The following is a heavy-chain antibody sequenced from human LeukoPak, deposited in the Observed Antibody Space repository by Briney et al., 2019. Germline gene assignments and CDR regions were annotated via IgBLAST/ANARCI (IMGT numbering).Heavy chain of an antibody. CDR1: GGSISSSSYY. Sequence: PSETLSPTCTVSGGSISSSSYYWGWLRQPPGKGLEWIGSIYYSGSTYYNPSLKSRVTISVDTSKNQFSLKLSSVTAADTAVYYCARDHTAIYAFDIWGQGTMVTVSS. J-gene: IGHJ3*02. CDR2: IYYSGST. D-gene: IGHD5-18*01. V-gene: IGHV4-39*07. CDR3: ARDHTAIYAFDI.